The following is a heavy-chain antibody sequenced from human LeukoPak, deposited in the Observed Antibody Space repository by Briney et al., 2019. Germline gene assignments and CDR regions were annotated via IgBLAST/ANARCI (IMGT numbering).Heavy chain of an antibody. CDR1: GPSQRRWY. CDR2: IYNGRDT. V-gene: IGHV4-59*08. CDR3: ALATGGPGLDF. J-gene: IGHJ4*02. D-gene: IGHD1-14*01. Sequence: SETLSLTRSPSGPSQRRWYWSWIRQFPGRTLEWIGHIYNGRDTKYNPSLTSRVTFSVGTSKNQFSLSLTSVTAADTAIYYCALATGGPGLDFRGPGALVTVSS.